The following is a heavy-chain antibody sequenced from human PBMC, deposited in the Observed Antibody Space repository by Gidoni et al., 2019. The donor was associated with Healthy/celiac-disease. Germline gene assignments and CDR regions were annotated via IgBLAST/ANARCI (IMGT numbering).Heavy chain of an antibody. V-gene: IGHV1-18*04. CDR3: ARVYCSSTSCYPPFDY. CDR2: ISAYNVNT. Sequence: QVQLVQSGAEVKKPGASVKVSCKASGYTFTNYGISWVRQAPGQGLEWMGWISAYNVNTNYAQKLQGRVTMTTDTSTSTAYMELRSLRSDDTAVYYCARVYCSSTSCYPPFDYWGQGTLVTVSS. D-gene: IGHD2-2*01. CDR1: GYTFTNYG. J-gene: IGHJ4*02.